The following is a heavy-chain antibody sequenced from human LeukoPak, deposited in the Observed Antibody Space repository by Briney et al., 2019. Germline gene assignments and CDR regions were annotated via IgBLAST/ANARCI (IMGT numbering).Heavy chain of an antibody. J-gene: IGHJ4*02. CDR1: GFIFSTYA. D-gene: IGHD2-8*02. CDR2: ISYDGSNK. V-gene: IGHV3-30-3*01. Sequence: AGGSLRLSCAASGFIFSTYAMHWGRQAPGEGRECVAVISYDGSNKNYADSVKGRFSISRDNSRNTLSLQMNSLRPDDTALYYCARGLFTGGTYFAYWGQGTLVTVSS. CDR3: ARGLFTGGTYFAY.